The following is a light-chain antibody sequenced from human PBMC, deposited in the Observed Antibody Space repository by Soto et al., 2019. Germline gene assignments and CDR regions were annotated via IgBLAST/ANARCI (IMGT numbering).Light chain of an antibody. CDR3: QYYDKLAKAIT. V-gene: IGKV3-20*01. CDR2: GAS. Sequence: EIVLTQSPGTLSLSPGERATLSCRPSQSVSSSYLAWYQQKPGQAPRLLIYGASSRATGIPDRFSGSGSGTDFTLTISRLEPEDFAVYYCQYYDKLAKAITFGQGTRLEIK. CDR1: QSVSSSY. J-gene: IGKJ5*01.